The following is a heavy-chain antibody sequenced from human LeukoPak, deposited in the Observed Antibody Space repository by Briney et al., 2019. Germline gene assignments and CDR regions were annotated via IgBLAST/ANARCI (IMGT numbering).Heavy chain of an antibody. CDR1: GYSLNTLS. J-gene: IGHJ3*01. Sequence: ASVKVSCKVSGYSLNTLSIHWVRQASGKGLEWLGHVDSEDGETKYAQRFRGRVTMTEDRSTDTAYMELRSLTSEDTAVYYCATDFRAGVIYAFDFWGQGTMVGVSS. V-gene: IGHV1-24*01. CDR3: ATDFRAGVIYAFDF. CDR2: VDSEDGET. D-gene: IGHD3-22*01.